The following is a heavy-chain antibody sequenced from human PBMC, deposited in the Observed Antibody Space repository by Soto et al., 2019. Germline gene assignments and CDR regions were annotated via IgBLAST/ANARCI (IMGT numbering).Heavy chain of an antibody. Sequence: SETLSLTCAVYGGSFSGYYWSWIRQPPGKGLEWIGEINHSGSTNYNPSLKSRVTISVDTSKNQFSLKLSSVTAEDTAVYYCATEGGTTCCNYFDFWGQGTLVTVSS. J-gene: IGHJ4*02. V-gene: IGHV4-34*01. CDR3: ATEGGTTCCNYFDF. CDR2: INHSGST. D-gene: IGHD2-2*01. CDR1: GGSFSGYY.